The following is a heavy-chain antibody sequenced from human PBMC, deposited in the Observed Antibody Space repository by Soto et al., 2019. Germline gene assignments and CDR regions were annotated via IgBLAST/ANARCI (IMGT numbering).Heavy chain of an antibody. D-gene: IGHD4-17*01. J-gene: IGHJ4*02. CDR2: IYHSGST. V-gene: IGHV4-30-2*01. CDR1: GGSISSGGYS. Sequence: SETLSLTCAVSGGSISSGGYSWSWIRQPPGKGLQWIGYIYHSGSTYYNPSLKSRVTISVDRSKNQFSLKLTSVTAADTAVYYCARSMTTVPTNDYWGQGTLVTVSS. CDR3: ARSMTTVPTNDY.